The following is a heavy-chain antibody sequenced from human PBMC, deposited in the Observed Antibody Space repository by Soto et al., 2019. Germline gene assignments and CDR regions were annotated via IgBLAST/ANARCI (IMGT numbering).Heavy chain of an antibody. CDR1: GFTFSSSA. J-gene: IGHJ4*02. Sequence: EVQLLESGGALVQPGGSLRLSCAASGFTFSSSAMNWVRQAPGKGLEWVSAISGSGGSTYYADSVEGRFIISRDNSKNTLYLQMTSLRAEDTAVYYCAKDVSYGDPFVYWGQGTLVTVSS. CDR2: ISGSGGST. CDR3: AKDVSYGDPFVY. V-gene: IGHV3-23*01. D-gene: IGHD4-17*01.